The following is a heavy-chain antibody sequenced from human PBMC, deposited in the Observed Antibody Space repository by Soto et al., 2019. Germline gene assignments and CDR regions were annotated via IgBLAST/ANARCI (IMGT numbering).Heavy chain of an antibody. CDR2: IYYSGST. CDR1: GGSISSGGYY. D-gene: IGHD4-17*01. CDR3: ARDSNYGGYYFDY. V-gene: IGHV4-31*03. Sequence: QVQLQESGPGLVKTSQTLSLTCTVSGGSISSGGYYWSWIRQHPGKGLEWIGYIYYSGSTYYNPSLKSRVTISVDTSKNQFSLKLSSVTAADTAVYYCARDSNYGGYYFDYWGQGTLVTVSS. J-gene: IGHJ4*02.